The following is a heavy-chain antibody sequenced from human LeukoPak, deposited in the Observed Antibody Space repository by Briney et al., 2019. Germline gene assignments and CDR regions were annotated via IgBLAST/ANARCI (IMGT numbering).Heavy chain of an antibody. CDR2: INPDGSDK. CDR1: GFTFSSYW. Sequence: GGSLRLFCAASGFTFSSYWMSWVRQAPGKGLEWVANINPDGSDKYYVDSVKGRFTISRDNAKNSLSLQMNTLRAEDSAVYYCARLYTSGWPALDYWGQGTLVTVSS. D-gene: IGHD6-19*01. J-gene: IGHJ4*02. V-gene: IGHV3-7*01. CDR3: ARLYTSGWPALDY.